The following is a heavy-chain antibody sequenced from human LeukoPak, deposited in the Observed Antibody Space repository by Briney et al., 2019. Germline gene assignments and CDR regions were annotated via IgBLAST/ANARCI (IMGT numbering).Heavy chain of an antibody. V-gene: IGHV3-43*02. D-gene: IGHD3-22*01. J-gene: IGHJ4*02. CDR2: ISGDGGST. Sequence: GGSLRLSCAASRFTFDDYAMHWVRQAPGKGLEWVSLISGDGGSTYYADSVKGRFTISRDNSKNSLYLQMNSLRTEDTALYYCAKDRVRSHYYDSSGYYYRGTFYYFDYWGQGTLVTVSS. CDR3: AKDRVRSHYYDSSGYYYRGTFYYFDY. CDR1: RFTFDDYA.